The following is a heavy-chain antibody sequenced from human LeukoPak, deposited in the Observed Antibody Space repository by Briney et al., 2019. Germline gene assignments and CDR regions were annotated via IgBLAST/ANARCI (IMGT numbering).Heavy chain of an antibody. J-gene: IGHJ5*02. D-gene: IGHD1-26*01. CDR3: ARGWNGGSLNRFDP. V-gene: IGHV1-2*02. Sequence: ASVKVSCKASGYTFTSYYMHWVRQAPGQGLEWMGWINPNSGGINYAQKFQGRVTMTRGTSISAAYMQLSSLRSDDTAVYYCARGWNGGSLNRFDPWGQGTLVTVSS. CDR1: GYTFTSYY. CDR2: INPNSGGI.